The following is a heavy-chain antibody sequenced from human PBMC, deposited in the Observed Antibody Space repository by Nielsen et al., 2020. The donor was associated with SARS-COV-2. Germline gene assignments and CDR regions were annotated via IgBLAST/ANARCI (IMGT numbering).Heavy chain of an antibody. CDR3: AKTWIQGFQYYYYYGLDV. J-gene: IGHJ6*02. D-gene: IGHD5-18*01. CDR2: INPSGGST. V-gene: IGHV1-46*01. Sequence: ASVKVSCKASGYTFTSYYIHWVRLAPGQGLEWMGVINPSGGSTSYAQRFQGRVTMTRDTSTSTVYMELSSLRSEDAAVYYCAKTWIQGFQYYYYYGLDVWGQGTTVTVSS. CDR1: GYTFTSYY.